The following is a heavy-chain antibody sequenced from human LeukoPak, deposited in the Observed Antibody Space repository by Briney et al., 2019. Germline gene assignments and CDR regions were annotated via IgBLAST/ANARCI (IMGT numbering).Heavy chain of an antibody. CDR2: LRGDGET. Sequence: SGGSLRLSCAASGFSFTNYAMSWVRQAPARGPERVSSLRGDGETFYADSVKGRFTLSRDDSRNTVYLQLNNLRVEDTAIYYCARASWVSNADGVWWGQGTQVTVSP. CDR3: ARASWVSNADGVW. D-gene: IGHD3-3*01. CDR1: GFSFTNYA. V-gene: IGHV3-23*01. J-gene: IGHJ4*02.